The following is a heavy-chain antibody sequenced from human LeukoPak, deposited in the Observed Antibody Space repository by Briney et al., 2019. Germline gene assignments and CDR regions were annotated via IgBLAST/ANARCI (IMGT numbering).Heavy chain of an antibody. CDR2: ISGSGSST. D-gene: IGHD3-10*01. V-gene: IGHV3-23*01. CDR3: ARYYYGSGSGTRYFDY. CDR1: GFTFSSYA. J-gene: IGHJ4*02. Sequence: GGSLRLSCAASGFTFSSYAMSWVRQAPGKGLEWVSGISGSGSSTYYEDSVKGRFTISRDNSKNTLYLQMNSLRAEDTAVYYCARYYYGSGSGTRYFDYWGQGTLVTVSS.